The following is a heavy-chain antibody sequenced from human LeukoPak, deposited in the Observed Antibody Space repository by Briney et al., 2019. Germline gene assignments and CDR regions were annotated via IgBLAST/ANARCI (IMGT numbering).Heavy chain of an antibody. V-gene: IGHV3-53*01. Sequence: PGGSLRLSCAASGFTVSSNYMSWVRQAPGKGLEWVSVIFSVVNTYYADPVKGRFTISRDNSKNTLYLQMNSLRAEDTAVYYCASLWFMSVDYWGQGTLATLPS. CDR2: IFSVVNT. CDR3: ASLWFMSVDY. CDR1: GFTVSSNY. D-gene: IGHD3-10*01. J-gene: IGHJ4*02.